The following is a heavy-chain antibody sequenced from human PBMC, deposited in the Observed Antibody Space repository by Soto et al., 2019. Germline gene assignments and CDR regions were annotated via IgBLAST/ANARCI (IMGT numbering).Heavy chain of an antibody. CDR1: GFTFSSYG. J-gene: IGHJ4*02. CDR3: ARWYYYDRSGYYTYDH. Sequence: PGGSLRLSCAASGFTFSSYGMHWVRQAPGKGLEWVAVIWYDGSNKYYADSVKGRFTISRDNSKNTLYLQMNSLRAEDTAVYYCARWYYYDRSGYYTYDHWGQGTQVTVSS. CDR2: IWYDGSNK. D-gene: IGHD3-22*01. V-gene: IGHV3-33*01.